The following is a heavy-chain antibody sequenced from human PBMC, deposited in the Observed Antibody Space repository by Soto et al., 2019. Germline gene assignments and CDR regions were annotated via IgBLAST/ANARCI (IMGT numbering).Heavy chain of an antibody. CDR2: ISYDGRNK. CDR3: ARPLGATIYFYGMDV. D-gene: IGHD1-26*01. J-gene: IGHJ6*02. Sequence: QVQLVESGGGVVQPGRSLRLSCAASGFTFSRFAFHWVRQAPGKGLEWMAVISYDGRNKNYADSVKGRFTVSRDNSKNTLFLQMNGLRGEDSAVYYCARPLGATIYFYGMDVWGQGTTVTVSS. CDR1: GFTFSRFA. V-gene: IGHV3-30*04.